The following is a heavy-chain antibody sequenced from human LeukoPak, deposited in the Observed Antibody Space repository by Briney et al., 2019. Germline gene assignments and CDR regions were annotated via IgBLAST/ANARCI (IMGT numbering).Heavy chain of an antibody. Sequence: GGSLSLSWAASGFTFSSYAMSWARQAPGKGLVWVSAISASGYSTYYADSVKGRFTISRDNSKKTLYLQMNSLRAEDTAIFYCAKDVYNWNFYFDYWGQGTLVTVSS. CDR3: AKDVYNWNFYFDY. V-gene: IGHV3-23*01. J-gene: IGHJ4*02. CDR1: GFTFSSYA. D-gene: IGHD1-7*01. CDR2: ISASGYST.